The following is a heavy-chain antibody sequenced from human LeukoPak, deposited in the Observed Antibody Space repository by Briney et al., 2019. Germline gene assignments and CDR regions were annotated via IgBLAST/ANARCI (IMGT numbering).Heavy chain of an antibody. CDR2: ISGSGGST. D-gene: IGHD3-10*01. V-gene: IGHV3-23*01. CDR1: GFTFSGYA. CDR3: AKTVRITMVRGVITPPYFDY. Sequence: GGSRRLSCAASGFTFSGYALSWARQPPGKGLEWVSAISGSGGSTYYADSVKGRFTISRDNSKNTLYLQMNSLRAEDTAVYYCAKTVRITMVRGVITPPYFDYWGQGTLVTVSS. J-gene: IGHJ4*02.